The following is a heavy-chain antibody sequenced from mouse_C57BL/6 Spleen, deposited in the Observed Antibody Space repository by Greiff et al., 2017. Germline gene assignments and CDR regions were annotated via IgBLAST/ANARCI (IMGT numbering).Heavy chain of an antibody. Sequence: EVQLVESEGGLVQPGSSMKLSCTASGFTFSDYYMAWVRQVPEKGLEWVANINYDGSSTYYLDSLKSRFIISRDNAKNILYLQMSSLKSEDTATYYCARVGLLYAMDYWGQGTSVTVSS. D-gene: IGHD2-3*01. CDR3: ARVGLLYAMDY. V-gene: IGHV5-16*01. J-gene: IGHJ4*01. CDR2: INYDGSST. CDR1: GFTFSDYY.